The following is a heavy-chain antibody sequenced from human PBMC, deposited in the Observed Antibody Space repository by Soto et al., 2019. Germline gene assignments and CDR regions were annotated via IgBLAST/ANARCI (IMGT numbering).Heavy chain of an antibody. CDR3: ASEVGSYRGGYFDY. J-gene: IGHJ4*02. CDR2: ISGRGGNT. CDR1: GFTFSSYA. V-gene: IGHV3-23*01. D-gene: IGHD3-16*02. Sequence: EVQLLESGGGLVQPGGSLRLSCAASGFTFSSYAMSWVRQAPGKGLEWVSAISGRGGNTYYADSVKGRFTISRDNSKKQLDPEMDSRRGEDTGVDYGASEVGSYRGGYFDYWGQGTLVTVSS.